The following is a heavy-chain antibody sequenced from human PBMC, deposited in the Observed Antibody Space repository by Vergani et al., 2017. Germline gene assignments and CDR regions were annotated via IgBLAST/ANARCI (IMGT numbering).Heavy chain of an antibody. J-gene: IGHJ6*03. D-gene: IGHD1-7*01. V-gene: IGHV4-59*01. CDR1: GGSISSYY. CDR3: AREVTGTTYYYYYYMDV. Sequence: QVQLQESGPGLVKPSETLSLTCTVSGGSISSYYWSWIRQPPGKGLEWIGYIYYSGSTNYNPSLKSRVTISVDTSKNQFSLKLSSVTAADTAVYYCAREVTGTTYYYYYYMDVWGKGTTVTVSS. CDR2: IYYSGST.